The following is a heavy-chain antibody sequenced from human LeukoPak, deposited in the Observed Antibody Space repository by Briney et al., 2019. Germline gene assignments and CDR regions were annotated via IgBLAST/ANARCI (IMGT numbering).Heavy chain of an antibody. D-gene: IGHD3-16*02. J-gene: IGHJ4*02. V-gene: IGHV3-23*01. CDR2: ISGSGGST. Sequence: GGSLRLSCAASGFTFSGYAMSWVRQAPGKGLEWVSAISGSGGSTYYADSVKGRFTISRDNSKNTLYLQMNSLRAEDTAVYYCAKDMAFGGVIVLYYFDYWGQGTLVTVSS. CDR3: AKDMAFGGVIVLYYFDY. CDR1: GFTFSGYA.